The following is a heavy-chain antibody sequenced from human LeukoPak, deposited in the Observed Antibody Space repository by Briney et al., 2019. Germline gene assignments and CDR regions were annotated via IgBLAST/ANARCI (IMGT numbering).Heavy chain of an antibody. CDR2: INPSDGST. J-gene: IGHJ4*02. CDR1: GYTFTRYY. V-gene: IGHV1-46*01. D-gene: IGHD3-22*01. Sequence: ASVKVSCKTSGYTFTRYYIHWVRQAPGQGLEWMGLINPSDGSTSYTQKFQGRVTMTRDMSTSTVYIELSSLSSEDTAVYYCARDLGYYYDSSGYSSPDDYWGQGTLVTVSS. CDR3: ARDLGYYYDSSGYSSPDDY.